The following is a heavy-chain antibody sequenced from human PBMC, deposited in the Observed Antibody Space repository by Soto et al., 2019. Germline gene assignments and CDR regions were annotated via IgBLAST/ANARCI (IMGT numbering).Heavy chain of an antibody. D-gene: IGHD4-4*01. CDR3: AKDSNKYSSSLRGRYFDY. J-gene: IGHJ4*02. V-gene: IGHV3-23*01. CDR2: ISGSGGST. CDR1: GFTFSSFA. Sequence: EMQLLESGGGLVQPGGSLRLSCAASGFTFSSFAMSWVRQAPGKGLDWVSAISGSGGSTYSADSVKGRFTISRDNSKNTLYLQMSSLRAEDTAVYYCAKDSNKYSSSLRGRYFDYWGQGIGVTVSS.